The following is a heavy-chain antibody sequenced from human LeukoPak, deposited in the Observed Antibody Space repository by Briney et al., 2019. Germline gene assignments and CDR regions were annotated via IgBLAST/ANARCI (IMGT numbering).Heavy chain of an antibody. CDR1: GFTFSSYW. V-gene: IGHV3-7*01. D-gene: IGHD3-10*01. Sequence: GGSLRLSCAASGFTFSSYWMSWVRQAPGKVLEWVANIKQDGSEKYYVDSVKGRFTISRDNAKNSLYLQMNSPRAEDTAVYYCARSMVRGVMALTYYFDYWGQGTLVTVSS. CDR2: IKQDGSEK. J-gene: IGHJ4*02. CDR3: ARSMVRGVMALTYYFDY.